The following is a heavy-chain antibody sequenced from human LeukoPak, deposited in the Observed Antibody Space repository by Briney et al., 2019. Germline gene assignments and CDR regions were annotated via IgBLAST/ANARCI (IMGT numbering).Heavy chain of an antibody. J-gene: IGHJ4*02. CDR2: INANGGGT. CDR3: ARDFGGDGYNYFSY. Sequence: ASVKVSCKDSGYTFTGYYMHWVRQAPGQGLEWMGWINANGGGTNYAQKFQGRVTMTSDTSISTAYMQLSRLRSDDTAVYCCARDFGGDGYNYFSYCGQGTLVTVSS. CDR1: GYTFTGYY. V-gene: IGHV1-2*02. D-gene: IGHD5-24*01.